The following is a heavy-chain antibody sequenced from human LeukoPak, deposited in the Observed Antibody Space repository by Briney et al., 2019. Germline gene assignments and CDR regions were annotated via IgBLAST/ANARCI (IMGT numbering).Heavy chain of an antibody. D-gene: IGHD3-3*01. CDR3: AKALSASKRYFDY. CDR2: ISGSGGST. Sequence: GGSLRLSCVVSGFTFSSYAMSWVRQAPGKGLEWVSAISGSGGSTYYADSVKGRFTISRDNSKNTLYLQMNSLRAEDTAVYYCAKALSASKRYFDYWGQGTLVTVSS. J-gene: IGHJ4*02. V-gene: IGHV3-23*01. CDR1: GFTFSSYA.